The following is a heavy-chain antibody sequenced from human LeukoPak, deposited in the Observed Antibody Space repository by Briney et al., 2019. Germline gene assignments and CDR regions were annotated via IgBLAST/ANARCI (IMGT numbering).Heavy chain of an antibody. D-gene: IGHD5-18*01. CDR1: GFILSDYY. Sequence: PGGSLRLSCAASGFILSDYYMSWIRQAPGKGLEWVAYISTNDRTTYYADSVKGRFTISRDNAKNSLYLQMNSLRAEDTAVYYCAREELDTAMANYWGQGTLVTVSS. J-gene: IGHJ4*02. CDR3: AREELDTAMANY. V-gene: IGHV3-11*04. CDR2: ISTNDRTT.